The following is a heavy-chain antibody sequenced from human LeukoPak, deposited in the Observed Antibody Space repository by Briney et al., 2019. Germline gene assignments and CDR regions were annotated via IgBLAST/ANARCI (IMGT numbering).Heavy chain of an antibody. CDR1: GFTFSKYL. CDR3: AKEGRGSTFDY. V-gene: IGHV3-30*18. J-gene: IGHJ4*02. CDR2: ISYDGSNK. Sequence: GGSLRLSCAASGFTFSKYLMHWVRQAPGKGLEWVAVISYDGSNKYYADSVKGRFTISRDNSKNTLYLQMSSLRAEDTAVYYCAKEGRGSTFDYWGQGTLVTVSS. D-gene: IGHD3-10*01.